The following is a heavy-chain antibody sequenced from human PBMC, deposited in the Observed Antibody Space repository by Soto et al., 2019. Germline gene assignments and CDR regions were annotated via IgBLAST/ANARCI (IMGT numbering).Heavy chain of an antibody. CDR2: INAYNGNT. D-gene: IGHD6-19*01. Sequence: QVQLVQSGAEVKKPGASVKVSCKASGYTFTTYGISWVRQAPGQGLEWLGWINAYNGNTNYAQTLQGRVTMNTDTSTSTAYMELRSLRSEATAVYYCARDPVAGTYFDYWGQGPLVTVSS. CDR1: GYTFTTYG. CDR3: ARDPVAGTYFDY. V-gene: IGHV1-18*01. J-gene: IGHJ4*02.